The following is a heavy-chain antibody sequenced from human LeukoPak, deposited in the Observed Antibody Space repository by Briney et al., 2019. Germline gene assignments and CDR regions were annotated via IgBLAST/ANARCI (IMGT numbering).Heavy chain of an antibody. CDR3: ARGYCGGDCRTYYYGMDV. CDR1: GFTFSDYY. V-gene: IGHV3-11*04. Sequence: GGSLRLSCAASGFTFSDYYMSWIRQAPGKGLEWVSYISSSSSTIYYADSVKGRFTISRDNAKNSLYLQMNSLRAEDTAVYYCARGYCGGDCRTYYYGMDVWGQGTTVTVSS. D-gene: IGHD2-21*02. CDR2: ISSSSSTI. J-gene: IGHJ6*02.